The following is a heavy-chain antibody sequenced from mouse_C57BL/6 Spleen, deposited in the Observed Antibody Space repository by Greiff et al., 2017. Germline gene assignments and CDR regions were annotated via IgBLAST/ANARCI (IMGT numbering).Heavy chain of an antibody. CDR2: INPNNGGT. V-gene: IGHV1-26*01. CDR1: GYTFTDYY. CDR3: ARSYGSSYVNYFDY. Sequence: EVQLQQSGPELVKPGASVKISCKASGYTFTDYYMNWVKQSHGKSLEWIGDINPNNGGTSYNQKFKGKATLTVDKSSSTAYMELRSLTSEDSAVYYCARSYGSSYVNYFDYWGQGTTLTVSS. D-gene: IGHD1-1*01. J-gene: IGHJ2*01.